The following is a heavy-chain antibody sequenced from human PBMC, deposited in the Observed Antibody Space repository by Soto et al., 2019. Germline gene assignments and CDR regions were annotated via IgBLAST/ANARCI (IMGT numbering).Heavy chain of an antibody. D-gene: IGHD3-16*01. Sequence: PSETLSLTSAVFDASISSGAHYLTWIRQHPGKGLEWIGSISHIGNTVYSPSLKSRISMSVDASKAQFSLNLSSVTGADTAAYSGAAQVPPRGPNYYRFSDHYDGVFDPWGQGTSVNVSS. J-gene: IGHJ5*02. CDR3: AAQVPPRGPNYYRFSDHYDGVFDP. CDR1: DASISSGAHY. CDR2: ISHIGNT. V-gene: IGHV4-31*11.